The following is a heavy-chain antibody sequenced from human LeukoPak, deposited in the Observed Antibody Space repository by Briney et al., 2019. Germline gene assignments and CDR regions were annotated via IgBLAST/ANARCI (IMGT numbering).Heavy chain of an antibody. D-gene: IGHD6-13*01. CDR2: ISHDGTVT. V-gene: IGHV3-30*18. CDR3: AKEGSQYASSWFDY. J-gene: IGHJ4*02. CDR1: GFTFSSYA. Sequence: GGSLRLSCAASGFTFSSYAMSWVRQAPGMGPEWVSVISHDGTVTHYADSVKGRFTISRDSSTNTLYLQMDSLRTEDTAVYYCAKEGSQYASSWFDYWGQGTLVTVSS.